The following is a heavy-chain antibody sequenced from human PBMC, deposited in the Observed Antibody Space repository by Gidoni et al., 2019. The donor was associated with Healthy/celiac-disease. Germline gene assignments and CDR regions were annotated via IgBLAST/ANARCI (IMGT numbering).Heavy chain of an antibody. Sequence: QVQLHQSGPGLVQLSQTLSLTCAISGDSVSSNSAAWNWIRQSPSRGLEWLGRTYYRSKWYNDYAVSGKSRITSNPDTSKNQFSLQLNSVTPEDTAVYYCARVGGSQVGGGMDVWGQGTTVTVSS. CDR1: GDSVSSNSAA. CDR3: ARVGGSQVGGGMDV. J-gene: IGHJ6*02. CDR2: TYYRSKWYN. D-gene: IGHD1-26*01. V-gene: IGHV6-1*01.